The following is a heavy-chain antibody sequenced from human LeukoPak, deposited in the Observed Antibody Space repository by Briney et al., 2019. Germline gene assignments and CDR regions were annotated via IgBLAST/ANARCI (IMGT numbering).Heavy chain of an antibody. D-gene: IGHD4-23*01. Sequence: ASVKVSCKASGYTFTSYDINWVRQATGQGLEWMGWMNPNSGNTGYAQKFQGRVTITRNTSISTAYMELSSLRSEDTAVYYCARAWARGDNYWFDPWGQGTLVTVSS. V-gene: IGHV1-8*03. CDR2: MNPNSGNT. J-gene: IGHJ5*02. CDR3: ARAWARGDNYWFDP. CDR1: GYTFTSYD.